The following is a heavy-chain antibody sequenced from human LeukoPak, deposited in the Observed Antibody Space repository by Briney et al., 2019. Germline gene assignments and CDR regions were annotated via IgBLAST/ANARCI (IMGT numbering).Heavy chain of an antibody. Sequence: SVKVSCKASGYTFTSYDINWVRQATGQGLEWMGGIIPIFGTANYAQKFQGRVTITTDESTSTAYMELSSLRSEDTAVYYCARGGGRILSTPFDYWGQGTLVTVSS. CDR1: GYTFTSYD. CDR3: ARGGGRILSTPFDY. CDR2: IIPIFGTA. D-gene: IGHD2-15*01. J-gene: IGHJ4*02. V-gene: IGHV1-69*05.